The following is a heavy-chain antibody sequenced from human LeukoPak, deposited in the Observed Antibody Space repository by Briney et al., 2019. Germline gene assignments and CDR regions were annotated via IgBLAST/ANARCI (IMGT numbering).Heavy chain of an antibody. J-gene: IGHJ4*02. V-gene: IGHV1-18*01. CDR1: GYTFTSYG. Sequence: ASVKVSCRASGYTFTSYGISWVRQAPGQGLEWMGWISAYNGNTNYAQKLQGRVTMTTDTSTSTAYMELRSLRSDDTAVYYCARGDDSSGYYPLGYWGQGTLVTVSS. CDR2: ISAYNGNT. D-gene: IGHD3-22*01. CDR3: ARGDDSSGYYPLGY.